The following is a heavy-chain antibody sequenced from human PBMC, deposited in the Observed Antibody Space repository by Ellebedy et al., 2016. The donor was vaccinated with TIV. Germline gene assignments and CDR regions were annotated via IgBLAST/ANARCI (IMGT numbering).Heavy chain of an antibody. Sequence: GESLKISXAASGFTFAAFAMTWVRQAPGKGLEWVASISSNSVSTYYADSVKGRFTISRDNSKNTVYLQMNNLRAEDTAIYYCAREKVVQPRGPFDIWGQGTMVTVSS. D-gene: IGHD3-16*02. CDR1: GFTFAAFA. CDR2: ISSNSVST. J-gene: IGHJ3*02. V-gene: IGHV3-23*01. CDR3: AREKVVQPRGPFDI.